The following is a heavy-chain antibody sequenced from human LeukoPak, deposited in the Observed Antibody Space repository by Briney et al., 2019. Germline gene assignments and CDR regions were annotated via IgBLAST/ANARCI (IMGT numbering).Heavy chain of an antibody. J-gene: IGHJ5*02. V-gene: IGHV1-69*04. D-gene: IGHD2-2*01. CDR1: GGTFISYA. CDR3: AREPSPEVVPVATWFDP. CDR2: IIPIFGIA. Sequence: SVKVSCKASGGTFISYAISWVRQAPGQGLEWMGRIIPIFGIANYAQKFQGRVTITADKSTSTAYMELSSLRSEDTAVYYCAREPSPEVVPVATWFDPWGQGTLVTVSS.